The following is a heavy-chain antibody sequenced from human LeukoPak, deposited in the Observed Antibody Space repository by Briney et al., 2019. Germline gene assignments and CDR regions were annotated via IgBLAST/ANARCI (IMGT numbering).Heavy chain of an antibody. J-gene: IGHJ6*02. CDR3: AREGHLWFGELLPMDV. V-gene: IGHV3-30-3*01. D-gene: IGHD3-10*01. CDR2: ISYDGSNK. CDR1: GFTFSSYA. Sequence: GGSLRLSCAASGFTFSSYAMHWVRQAPGKGLEWVAVISYDGSNKYYADSVKGRFTISRDNSKSTLYLQMNSLRAEDTAVYYCAREGHLWFGELLPMDVWGQGTTVTVSS.